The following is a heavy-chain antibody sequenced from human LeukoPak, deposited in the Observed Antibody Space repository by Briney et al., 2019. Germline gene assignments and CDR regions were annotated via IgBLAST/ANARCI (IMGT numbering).Heavy chain of an antibody. J-gene: IGHJ4*02. CDR2: IYSGGST. CDR3: ARVDTAMAGYFDY. V-gene: IGHV3-66*01. CDR1: GFTVSSNY. D-gene: IGHD5-18*01. Sequence: GGSLRLSCAASGFTVSSNYMSWVRQAPGKGLEWVSVIYSGGSTYYADSVKGRFTISRDNFKNTLYLQMNSLRAEDTAVYYCARVDTAMAGYFDYWGQGTLVTVSS.